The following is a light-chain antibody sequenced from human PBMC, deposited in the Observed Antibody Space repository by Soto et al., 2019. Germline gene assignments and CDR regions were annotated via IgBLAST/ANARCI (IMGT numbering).Light chain of an antibody. Sequence: ENVLTQSPGTLSLSPGETLTLSCRASESVRVNSFAWYHQRPGQAPRLLIHDASTGATGIPARFSGSGSGTEFTLTISSLQSEDFAVYYCQQYNEWPLTFGGGTKVEIK. CDR1: ESVRVN. J-gene: IGKJ4*01. CDR2: DAS. V-gene: IGKV3-15*01. CDR3: QQYNEWPLT.